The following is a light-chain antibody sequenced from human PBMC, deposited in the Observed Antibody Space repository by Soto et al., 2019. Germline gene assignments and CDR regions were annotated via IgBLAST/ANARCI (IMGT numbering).Light chain of an antibody. J-gene: IGLJ1*01. CDR3: QSYDSTLSARYV. V-gene: IGLV1-40*01. Sequence: QSVLTQPPSVSGAPGQRGTISCTGSSSNIGAGYDVHWYQQRPGTAPKLLIFGNINRPSGVPDRFSGSKSGTSASLAITGLQAEDEGDYSCQSYDSTLSARYVFGTGTKLTGL. CDR1: SSNIGAGYD. CDR2: GNI.